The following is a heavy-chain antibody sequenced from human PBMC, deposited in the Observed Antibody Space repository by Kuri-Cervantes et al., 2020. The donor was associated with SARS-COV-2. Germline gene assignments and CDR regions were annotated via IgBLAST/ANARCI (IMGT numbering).Heavy chain of an antibody. CDR3: ASWGRDMTTVTWVDY. CDR2: INPNSGGT. J-gene: IGHJ4*02. Sequence: ASVKVSCKASGYTFTGYYMHWVRQAPGQGLERMGWINPNSGGTNYAQKFQGWVTMTRDTSISTAYMELSRLRSDDTAVYYCASWGRDMTTVTWVDYWGQGTLVTVSS. CDR1: GYTFTGYY. D-gene: IGHD4-17*01. V-gene: IGHV1-2*04.